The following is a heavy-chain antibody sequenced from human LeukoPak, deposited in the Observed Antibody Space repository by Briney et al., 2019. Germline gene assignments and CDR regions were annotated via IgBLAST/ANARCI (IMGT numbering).Heavy chain of an antibody. CDR2: IYHSGST. Sequence: PSETLSLTCTVSGYSISSGYYWGWIRQPPGKGLEWIGSIYHSGSTYYNPSLKSRVTISVDTSKNQFSLKLSSVTAADTAVYYCARTNRGINWFDPWGQGTLVTVSS. J-gene: IGHJ5*02. CDR3: ARTNRGINWFDP. D-gene: IGHD3-16*01. CDR1: GYSISSGYY. V-gene: IGHV4-38-2*02.